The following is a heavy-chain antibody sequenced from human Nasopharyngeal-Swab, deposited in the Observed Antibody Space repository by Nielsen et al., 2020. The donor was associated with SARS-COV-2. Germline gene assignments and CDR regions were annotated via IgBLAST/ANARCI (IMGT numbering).Heavy chain of an antibody. CDR3: AKDIGYSSPQGMDV. CDR1: GFTFDDYA. D-gene: IGHD6-13*01. CDR2: ISWNSGSI. J-gene: IGHJ6*02. Sequence: GGSLRLSCAASGFTFDDYAMHWVRQAPGKGLEWVSGISWNSGSIGYADSVKGRFTISRDNAKNSLYLQMNSLSAEDMALYYCAKDIGYSSPQGMDVWGQGTTVTVSS. V-gene: IGHV3-9*03.